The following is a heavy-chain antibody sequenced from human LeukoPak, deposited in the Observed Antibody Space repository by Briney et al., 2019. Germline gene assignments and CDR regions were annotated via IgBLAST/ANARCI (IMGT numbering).Heavy chain of an antibody. CDR3: ARGWSVSPRFRYGGRFWFDP. Sequence: SETLSLTCAVYGGSFSGYYWSWIRQPSGKGLEWIGEINHSGSTNYNPSLKSRVTISVDTSKNQFSLKLSSVTAADTAVYYCARGWSVSPRFRYGGRFWFDPWGQGTLVTVSS. J-gene: IGHJ5*02. CDR2: INHSGST. CDR1: GGSFSGYY. D-gene: IGHD3-10*01. V-gene: IGHV4-34*01.